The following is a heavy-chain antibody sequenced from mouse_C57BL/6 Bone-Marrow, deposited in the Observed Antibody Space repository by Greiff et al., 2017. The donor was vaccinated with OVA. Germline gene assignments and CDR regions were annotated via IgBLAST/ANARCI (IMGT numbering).Heavy chain of an antibody. V-gene: IGHV1-81*01. J-gene: IGHJ2*01. D-gene: IGHD1-1*01. CDR1: GYTFTSYG. CDR3: ARDYYGSNFDY. CDR2: IYPRSGNT. Sequence: VKLMESGAELARPGASVKLSCKASGYTFTSYGISWVKQRTGQGLEWIGEIYPRSGNTYYNEKFKGKATLTADKSSSTAYMELRSLTSEDSAVYFCARDYYGSNFDYWGQGTTLTVSS.